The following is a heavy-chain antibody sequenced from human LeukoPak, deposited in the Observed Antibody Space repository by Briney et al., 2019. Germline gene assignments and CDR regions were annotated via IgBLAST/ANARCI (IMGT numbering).Heavy chain of an antibody. CDR2: TSYDGKSK. CDR3: ATDYEYGSGSYYNRFQF. CDR1: GFTFSSYG. J-gene: IGHJ4*02. V-gene: IGHV3-30*03. D-gene: IGHD3-10*01. Sequence: GGSLRLSCAASGFTFSSYGMHWVRQAPGKGLEWVAVTSYDGKSKHYADSVKGRFTISSDNFKNTLYLQMNSLSAEDTAVYYCATDYEYGSGSYYNRFQFWGQGTLVIVSS.